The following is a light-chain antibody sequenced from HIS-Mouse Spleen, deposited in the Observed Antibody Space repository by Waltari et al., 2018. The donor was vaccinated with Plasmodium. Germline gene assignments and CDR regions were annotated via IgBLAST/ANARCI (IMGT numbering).Light chain of an antibody. V-gene: IGKV3-15*01. CDR2: GAS. CDR3: QQYNNWSFT. CDR1: QSVSSN. J-gene: IGKJ3*01. Sequence: EIVMTPSPAPLSVSTGERATLSCRASQSVSSNLACYQQKPGKAPRLLIYGASTRATGIPAMFSGSGSGTEFTLTISSLQSEDFAVYYCQQYNNWSFTFGPGTKVDIK.